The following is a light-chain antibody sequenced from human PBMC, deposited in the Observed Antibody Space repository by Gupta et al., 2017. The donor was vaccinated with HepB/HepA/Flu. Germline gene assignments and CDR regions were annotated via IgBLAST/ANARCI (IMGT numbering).Light chain of an antibody. Sequence: QSVLTQPPSVSGAPGQRVTISCTGSSSNIGAGYDVHWYQQLPGTAPKLLIYGNSNRPSGGPDRFSGSKSGTSASLAITGLQAEDEADYYGQSYDSSLSGSRVFGGGTKLTVL. CDR1: SSNIGAGYD. CDR2: GNS. CDR3: QSYDSSLSGSRV. V-gene: IGLV1-40*01. J-gene: IGLJ3*02.